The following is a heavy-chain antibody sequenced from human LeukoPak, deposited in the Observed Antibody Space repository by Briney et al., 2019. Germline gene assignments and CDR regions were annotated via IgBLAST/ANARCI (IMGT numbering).Heavy chain of an antibody. J-gene: IGHJ4*02. Sequence: SETLSLTCTVSDGSISSGNYYWSWIRQPAGKGLEWIGRIYTSGSTNYNPSLKSRVTISVDTSKNQFSLKLSSVTAADTAVYYCARGLWFGDENPPYFDYWGQGTLVTVSS. D-gene: IGHD3-10*01. CDR2: IYTSGST. V-gene: IGHV4-61*02. CDR1: DGSISSGNYY. CDR3: ARGLWFGDENPPYFDY.